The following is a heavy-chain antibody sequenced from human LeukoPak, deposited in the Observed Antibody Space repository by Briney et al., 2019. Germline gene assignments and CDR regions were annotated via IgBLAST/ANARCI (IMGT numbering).Heavy chain of an antibody. D-gene: IGHD6-19*01. CDR1: GFTFSSYD. Sequence: GGSLRLSCAASGFTFSSYDMHWVRQATGKGLEWVSAIGTAGDTYYPGSVKGRFTISRENAKNSLYLQMNSLRAEDTAVYYCATAVAGTCFDYWGQGTLVTVSS. V-gene: IGHV3-13*01. CDR3: ATAVAGTCFDY. CDR2: IGTAGDT. J-gene: IGHJ4*02.